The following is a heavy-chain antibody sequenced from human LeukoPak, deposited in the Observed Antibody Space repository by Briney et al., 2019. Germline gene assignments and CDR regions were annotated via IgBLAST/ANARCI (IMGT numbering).Heavy chain of an antibody. CDR3: VRDHQQLQSFGEGGFDP. CDR1: GYTFTGYY. CDR2: INPDNGGT. V-gene: IGHV1-2*02. D-gene: IGHD3-10*01. Sequence: GASVKASCKTSGYTFTGYYIHWIRQAPGRGLEWLGWINPDNGGTNSAQRFQGRVTMTHDTSSRTVYLEMNRLTSDDTAVYFCVRDHQQLQSFGEGGFDPWGQGTLVIVSS. J-gene: IGHJ5*02.